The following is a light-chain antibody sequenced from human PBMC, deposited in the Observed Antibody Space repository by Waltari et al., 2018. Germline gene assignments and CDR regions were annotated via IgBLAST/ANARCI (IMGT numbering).Light chain of an antibody. J-gene: IGKJ5*01. Sequence: DIQMTQSPSSVSASIGDRVTIPCRASQDISSWLAWYQQKPGKAPKVLIYRASSLQSGVPSRFSGSGSWTDFTLSISSLQPEDFATYYCQQSSSFPITFGQGTGLEIK. CDR1: QDISSW. CDR3: QQSSSFPIT. CDR2: RAS. V-gene: IGKV1-12*01.